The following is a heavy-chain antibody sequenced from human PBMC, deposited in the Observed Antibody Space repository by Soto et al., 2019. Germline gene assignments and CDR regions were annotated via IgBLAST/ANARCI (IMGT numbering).Heavy chain of an antibody. J-gene: IGHJ4*02. Sequence: GGSLRLSCAASGFTFSSYGMHWVRQAPGKGLEWVAVISYDGSNKYYADSVKGRFTISRDNSKNTLYLQMNSLRAEDTAVYYCAKAAIYSNLKIDYWGQGTLVTVSS. CDR1: GFTFSSYG. CDR3: AKAAIYSNLKIDY. D-gene: IGHD4-4*01. CDR2: ISYDGSNK. V-gene: IGHV3-30*18.